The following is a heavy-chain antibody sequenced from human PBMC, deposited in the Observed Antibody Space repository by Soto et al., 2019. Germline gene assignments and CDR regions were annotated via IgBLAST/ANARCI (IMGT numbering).Heavy chain of an antibody. D-gene: IGHD1-1*01. CDR1: GYTFTSYG. CDR2: ISAYNGNT. Sequence: ASVKVSCKASGYTFTSYGISWVRQAPGQGLEWMGWISAYNGNTNYAQKLQGRVTMTTDTSTSTAYMELRSLRSDDTAVYYCAREAATGTILGWFDPWGQGTLVTVSS. J-gene: IGHJ5*02. V-gene: IGHV1-18*01. CDR3: AREAATGTILGWFDP.